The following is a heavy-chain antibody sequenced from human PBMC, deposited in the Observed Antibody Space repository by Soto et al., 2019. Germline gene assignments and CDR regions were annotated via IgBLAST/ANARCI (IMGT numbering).Heavy chain of an antibody. V-gene: IGHV3-30-3*01. CDR1: GFTFSSYA. Sequence: QVQLVESGGGVVQPGRSLRLSCAASGFTFSSYAMHWVRQAPGKGLEWVAAISYDGSNKYYAYSVKGRFTISRDNFKNTLYLQMIRLRAEDTAVYYCARDVESGSTQYYYYINGMYVWGQGTTVTVSS. CDR3: ARDVESGSTQYYYYINGMYV. D-gene: IGHD1-26*01. CDR2: ISYDGSNK. J-gene: IGHJ6*02.